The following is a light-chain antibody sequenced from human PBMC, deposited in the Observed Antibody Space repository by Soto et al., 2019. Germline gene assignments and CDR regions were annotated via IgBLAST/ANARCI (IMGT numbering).Light chain of an antibody. CDR1: SSNIGAGSD. V-gene: IGLV1-40*01. Sequence: QSVLTQPPSVSGAPGQRVTISCTGSSSNIGAGSDVHWYQQLPGTAPKLLIHGNSNRPSGVPDRFSGSKSGPSASLAITGLQAEDEADYYCQSYDSSLSGVVFGGGTKLTVL. J-gene: IGLJ2*01. CDR3: QSYDSSLSGVV. CDR2: GNS.